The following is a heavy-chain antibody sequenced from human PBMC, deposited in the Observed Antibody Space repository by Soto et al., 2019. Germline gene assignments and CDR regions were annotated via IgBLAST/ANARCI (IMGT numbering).Heavy chain of an antibody. CDR1: GYTFTSYG. CDR3: ARAVGYYYGMDV. D-gene: IGHD6-19*01. J-gene: IGHJ6*02. V-gene: IGHV1-18*01. CDR2: ISAYNGNT. Sequence: ASVKVSCKASGYTFTSYGISWVRQAPGQGLEWMGWISAYNGNTNYAQKLQGRVTMTTDTSTSTVYMELRSLRSDDTALYYCARAVGYYYGMDVWGQGTTVTVSS.